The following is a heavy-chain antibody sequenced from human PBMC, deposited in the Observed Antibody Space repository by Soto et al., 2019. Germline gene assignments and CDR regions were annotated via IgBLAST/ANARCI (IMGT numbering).Heavy chain of an antibody. Sequence: SETLSLTCTVSGGSISSNYWSWIRQPPGKGLEWIGYIYYSGSTNYNPSLKSRVTISVDTSKNQFSLKMSSVTAADTAVYYCARQIYYGSGSYYYMDVWGKGTTVTVSS. CDR1: GGSISSNY. CDR3: ARQIYYGSGSYYYMDV. J-gene: IGHJ6*03. D-gene: IGHD3-10*01. CDR2: IYYSGST. V-gene: IGHV4-59*08.